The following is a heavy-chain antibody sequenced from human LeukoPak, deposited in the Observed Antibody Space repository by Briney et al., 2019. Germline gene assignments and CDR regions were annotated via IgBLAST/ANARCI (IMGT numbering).Heavy chain of an antibody. V-gene: IGHV1-69*04. CDR1: GGTFSSYA. CDR2: IIPILGIA. J-gene: IGHJ4*02. CDR3: ARAEDDYGDYASHY. D-gene: IGHD4-17*01. Sequence: ASVKVSCKASGGTFSSYAIRWVRQAPGQGLEWMGRIIPILGIANYAQKFQGRVTITADKSTSTAYMELSSLRSEDTAVYYCARAEDDYGDYASHYWGQGTLVTVSS.